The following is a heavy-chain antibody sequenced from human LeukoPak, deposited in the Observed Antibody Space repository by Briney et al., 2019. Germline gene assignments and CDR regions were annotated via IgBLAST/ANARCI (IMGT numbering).Heavy chain of an antibody. Sequence: ASVKVSCKASGYTSTSYYMHWVRQAPGQGLEWMGIINPSGGSTSYAQKFQGRVTMTRDTSTSTVYMELSSLRSEDTAVYYCARDPPDTAMVPRWYFDLWGRGTLVTVSS. V-gene: IGHV1-46*01. CDR1: GYTSTSYY. CDR2: INPSGGST. J-gene: IGHJ2*01. D-gene: IGHD5-18*01. CDR3: ARDPPDTAMVPRWYFDL.